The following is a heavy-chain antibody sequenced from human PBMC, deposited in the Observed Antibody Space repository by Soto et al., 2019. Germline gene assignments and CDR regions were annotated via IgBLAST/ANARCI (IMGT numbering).Heavy chain of an antibody. CDR3: TSGLVPITY. D-gene: IGHD1-20*01. J-gene: IGHJ4*02. CDR1: GFTISNNY. V-gene: IGHV3-53*01. Sequence: WGSLRLSCAASGFTISNNYITWVRQAPFKGLEWVSVLYRNGSAYYSDSVRGRFSISRDNSKNTLYLQMGRLRAEDTAVYFCTSGLVPITYWGQGTLVTVSS. CDR2: LYRNGSA.